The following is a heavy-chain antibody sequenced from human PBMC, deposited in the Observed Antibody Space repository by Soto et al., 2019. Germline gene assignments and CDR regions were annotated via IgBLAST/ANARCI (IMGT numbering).Heavy chain of an antibody. CDR1: GFTFRSFA. CDR2: ISYDGSNK. Sequence: QVQLVESGGGVVQTGRSLRLCCVASGFTFRSFAMYWVRQAPGKGLEWVAVISYDGSNKYYAESVKGRFVISRDNSKNTVYPEMNSLATEDTAVYYCATVENWKFDYWGQGILVTVSS. J-gene: IGHJ4*02. CDR3: ATVENWKFDY. D-gene: IGHD1-1*01. V-gene: IGHV3-30*09.